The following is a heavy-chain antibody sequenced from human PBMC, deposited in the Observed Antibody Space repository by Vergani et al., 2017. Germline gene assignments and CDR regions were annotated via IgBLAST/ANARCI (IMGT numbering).Heavy chain of an antibody. V-gene: IGHV3-48*01. Sequence: EVQLVESGGGLVKPGGSLRLSCAASGFTFSSYSMNWVRQAPGKGLEWVSYISSSSSTISYADSVKGRLTISRDNAKTSLYLQMNSLRAEDTAVYYCARDPDRELFSYYYYGMDVWGQGTTVTVSS. CDR1: GFTFSSYS. J-gene: IGHJ6*02. D-gene: IGHD3-10*01. CDR3: ARDPDRELFSYYYYGMDV. CDR2: ISSSSSTI.